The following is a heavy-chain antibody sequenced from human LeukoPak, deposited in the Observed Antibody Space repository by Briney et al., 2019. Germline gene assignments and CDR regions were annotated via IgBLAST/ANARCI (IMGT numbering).Heavy chain of an antibody. CDR1: GYTFTSYG. D-gene: IGHD3-22*01. CDR2: ISAYNGNT. V-gene: IGHV1-18*01. CDR3: AREVITYYYDSSGFWDY. J-gene: IGHJ4*02. Sequence: GASVKVSCKASGYTFTSYGISWVRQAPGQGLEWMGLISAYNGNTNYAQKLQGRVTVTTDTSTSTAYMELRSLRSDDTAVYYCAREVITYYYDSSGFWDYWGQGTLVTVSS.